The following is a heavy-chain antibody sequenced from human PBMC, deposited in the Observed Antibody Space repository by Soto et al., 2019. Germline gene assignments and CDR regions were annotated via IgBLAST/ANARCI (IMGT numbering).Heavy chain of an antibody. J-gene: IGHJ4*02. V-gene: IGHV4-4*02. D-gene: IGHD3-3*01. Sequence: SETLSLTCAVSGTSISSTFWWTWVRQPPGKGLEWIGEVYHSGSTKYNPSLKSRVTISVDKSKNQFSLELRAVTAADTAVYYCAKITVRQWLLSRYFDYWGQGSPVTVS. CDR1: GTSISSTFW. CDR3: AKITVRQWLLSRYFDY. CDR2: VYHSGST.